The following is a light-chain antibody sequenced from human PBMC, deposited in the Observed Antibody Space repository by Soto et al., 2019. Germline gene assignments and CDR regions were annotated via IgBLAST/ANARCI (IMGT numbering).Light chain of an antibody. Sequence: QSVLTQPASMSGSPGQSITISCTGTSSDIGAYEHVSWYQQRPGRAPKVLIYDGRIRPSEVSNRFSGSKSGDTASLTISGLQAEDEAVYYCASKTTSSTVLFGGGTKLTVL. CDR1: SSDIGAYEH. J-gene: IGLJ2*01. V-gene: IGLV2-14*03. CDR2: DGR. CDR3: ASKTTSSTVL.